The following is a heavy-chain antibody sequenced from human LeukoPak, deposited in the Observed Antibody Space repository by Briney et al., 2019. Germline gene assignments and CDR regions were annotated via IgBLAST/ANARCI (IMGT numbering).Heavy chain of an antibody. V-gene: IGHV4-59*01. J-gene: IGHJ4*02. Sequence: PSETLSLTCTVSGGSISSYYWSWIRQPPGKGLEWIGYIYYSGSTNYNPSLKSRVTISVDTSKNQFSLKLSSVTAADTAVYYCAASSRVTTVYYWGQGTLVTVSS. CDR1: GGSISSYY. CDR3: AASSRVTTVYY. D-gene: IGHD5-18*01. CDR2: IYYSGST.